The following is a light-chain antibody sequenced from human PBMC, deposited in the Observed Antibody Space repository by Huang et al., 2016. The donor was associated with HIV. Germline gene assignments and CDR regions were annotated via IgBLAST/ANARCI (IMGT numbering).Light chain of an antibody. CDR3: QQYGSSSWT. Sequence: IDLTQSPGTVALSPGESATLSCRASKSANTYLAWYQQKPGQGPRFVIFGSSNRDTGIPDRFSGSGSETDFTLTISRLEPDDFAVYYCQQYGSSSWTFGQGTRVE. CDR1: KSANTY. J-gene: IGKJ1*01. V-gene: IGKV3-20*01. CDR2: GSS.